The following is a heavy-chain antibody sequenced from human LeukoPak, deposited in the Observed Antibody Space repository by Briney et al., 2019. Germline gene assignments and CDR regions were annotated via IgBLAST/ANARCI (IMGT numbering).Heavy chain of an antibody. CDR3: ARLGNSGYYNAFDI. CDR2: IYYGGST. Sequence: SETLSLTCTVSGGSISSYYWSWIRQPPGKGLEWIGYIYYGGSTNYNPSLKSRVTISVDTSKNQFSLKLSSVTAADTAVYYCARLGNSGYYNAFDIWGQGTMVTVSS. V-gene: IGHV4-59*08. J-gene: IGHJ3*02. D-gene: IGHD3-22*01. CDR1: GGSISSYY.